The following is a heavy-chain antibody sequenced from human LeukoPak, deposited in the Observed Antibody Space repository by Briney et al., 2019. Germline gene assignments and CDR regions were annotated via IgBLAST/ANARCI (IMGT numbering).Heavy chain of an antibody. CDR2: ISSSSSYI. V-gene: IGHV3-21*01. D-gene: IGHD3-10*01. Sequence: GGSLRLSCAASGFTFSSYSMNWVRQAPGKGLEWVSSISSSSSYIYYADSVKGRFTISRDNAKNSLYLQMNSLRAEDTAVYYCERDSPYYGSGSYGFDYWGQGTLVTVSS. CDR3: ERDSPYYGSGSYGFDY. CDR1: GFTFSSYS. J-gene: IGHJ4*02.